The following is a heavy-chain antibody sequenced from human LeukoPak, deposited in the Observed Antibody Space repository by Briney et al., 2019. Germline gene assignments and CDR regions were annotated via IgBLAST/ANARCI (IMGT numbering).Heavy chain of an antibody. Sequence: GGSLRLSCAASGFTFSSYAMSWVRQAPGKGLEWVSGISGSGGGTYYADSVKGRFTISRDNPKNTLYLQMNSLRAEDTAVYYCAKDRASKDIVVMVPATGEFDYWGQGTLVTVSS. CDR2: ISGSGGGT. V-gene: IGHV3-23*01. CDR3: AKDRASKDIVVMVPATGEFDY. D-gene: IGHD2-15*01. CDR1: GFTFSSYA. J-gene: IGHJ4*02.